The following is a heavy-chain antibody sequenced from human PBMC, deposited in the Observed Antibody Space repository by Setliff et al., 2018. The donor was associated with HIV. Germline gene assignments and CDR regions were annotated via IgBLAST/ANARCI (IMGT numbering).Heavy chain of an antibody. Sequence: SETLSLTCAVYGGSFSGFYWTFIRQSPGKGLEWIGEVTHSGTTTYDPSLKSRITISVDTSKNQFSLKLTSVTAADMGVYYCVRGIYDSSGFWYPHGDSWGQGTLVTVSS. CDR1: GGSFSGFY. CDR2: VTHSGTT. D-gene: IGHD3-22*01. J-gene: IGHJ5*01. CDR3: VRGIYDSSGFWYPHGDS. V-gene: IGHV4-34*01.